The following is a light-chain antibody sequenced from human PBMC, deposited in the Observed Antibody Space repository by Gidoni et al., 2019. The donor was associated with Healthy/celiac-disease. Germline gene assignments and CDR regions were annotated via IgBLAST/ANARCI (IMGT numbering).Light chain of an antibody. V-gene: IGKV1-39*01. CDR2: AAS. CDR1: QSISSY. Sequence: DIQMTQSPSSLSASVGYRVTITCRARQSISSYLNWYQQKPGKAPKLMIYAASSLQSGVPSRFSGSGSGTDFTLTISSLQPEDFATYYCQQSYSTPFTFXPXTKVDIK. CDR3: QQSYSTPFT. J-gene: IGKJ3*01.